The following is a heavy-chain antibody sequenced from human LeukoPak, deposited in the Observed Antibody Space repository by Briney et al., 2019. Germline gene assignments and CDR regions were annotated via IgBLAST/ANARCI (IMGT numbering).Heavy chain of an antibody. Sequence: GGSLRLSCAASGFTFSSYAMSWVRQAPGKGLEWVSAISDNGGSTYYADSVKGRFTISRDNSKNTLYLQMNSLRAEDTALYYCAKDLEEIVVVTTTLGYWGQGTLVTVSP. CDR3: AKDLEEIVVVTTTLGY. V-gene: IGHV3-23*01. CDR2: ISDNGGST. J-gene: IGHJ4*02. CDR1: GFTFSSYA. D-gene: IGHD2-21*02.